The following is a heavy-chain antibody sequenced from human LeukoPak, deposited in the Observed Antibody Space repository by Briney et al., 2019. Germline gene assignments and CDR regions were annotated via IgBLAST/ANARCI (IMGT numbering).Heavy chain of an antibody. CDR3: ARDRYSSSPLRGFDI. D-gene: IGHD6-13*01. J-gene: IGHJ3*02. Sequence: EASVKVSCKASGYTFTSYAMHWVRQAPGQRLEWMGWINAGNGNTKYSQKFQGRVTITRDTSASTAYMELSSLRSEDTAVYYCARDRYSSSPLRGFDIWGQGTMVTVSS. CDR1: GYTFTSYA. V-gene: IGHV1-3*01. CDR2: INAGNGNT.